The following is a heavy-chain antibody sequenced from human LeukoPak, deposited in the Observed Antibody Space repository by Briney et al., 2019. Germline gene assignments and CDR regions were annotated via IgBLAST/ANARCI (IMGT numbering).Heavy chain of an antibody. CDR2: ISSSSSAI. Sequence: GGSLRLSCAASGFTFSNYAMSWVRQAPGKGPQWVSYISSSSSAIYYADSVRGRFTISRDNAKNSLYLQMNSLRDEDTAVYYCARDGEMATNPYYFDYWGQGTLVTVSS. CDR3: ARDGEMATNPYYFDY. V-gene: IGHV3-48*02. D-gene: IGHD5-24*01. CDR1: GFTFSNYA. J-gene: IGHJ4*02.